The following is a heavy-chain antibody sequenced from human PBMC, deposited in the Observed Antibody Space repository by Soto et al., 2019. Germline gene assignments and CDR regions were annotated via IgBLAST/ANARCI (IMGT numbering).Heavy chain of an antibody. CDR3: AKDLYYYDSSGYFDY. V-gene: IGHV3-30*18. CDR1: GFTFSSYG. CDR2: ISYDGSNK. Sequence: GGSLRLSCAASGFTFSSYGMHWVRQAPGKGLEWVAVISYDGSNKYYADSVKGRFTISRDNSKNTLYLQMNSLRAEDTAVYYCAKDLYYYDSSGYFDYWGQGTLVTVSS. D-gene: IGHD3-22*01. J-gene: IGHJ4*02.